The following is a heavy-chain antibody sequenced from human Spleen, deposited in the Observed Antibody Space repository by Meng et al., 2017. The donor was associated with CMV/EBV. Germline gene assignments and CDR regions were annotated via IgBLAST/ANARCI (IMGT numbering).Heavy chain of an antibody. Sequence: ASVKVSCKASGYRFTDHYFHWVRQAPGQGLAWMGWIYPNSGGTHYAQKFQGRLTVTRDTSISTGYMELGSLGSDDTAVYYCARDNDWGPDYWGQGTLVTVSS. J-gene: IGHJ4*02. CDR3: ARDNDWGPDY. D-gene: IGHD7-27*01. CDR2: IYPNSGGT. CDR1: GYRFTDHY. V-gene: IGHV1-2*02.